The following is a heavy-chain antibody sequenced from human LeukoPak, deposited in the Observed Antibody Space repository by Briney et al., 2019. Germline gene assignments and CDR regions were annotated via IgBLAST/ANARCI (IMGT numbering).Heavy chain of an antibody. Sequence: SVTVSCMASGGTFSSYAISWVRQAPGQGLEWMGGIIPIFGTANYAQKFQGRVTITADESTSTAYMELSSLRSEDTAVYYCAREVTIFGVVIGAVYYGMDVWGQGTTVTVSS. D-gene: IGHD3-3*01. J-gene: IGHJ6*02. CDR1: GGTFSSYA. CDR2: IIPIFGTA. V-gene: IGHV1-69*13. CDR3: AREVTIFGVVIGAVYYGMDV.